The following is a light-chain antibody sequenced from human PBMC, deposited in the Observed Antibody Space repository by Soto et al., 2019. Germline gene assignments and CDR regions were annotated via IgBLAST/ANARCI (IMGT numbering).Light chain of an antibody. J-gene: IGKJ1*01. CDR1: QSVSGN. CDR3: QQYTNSPPWT. CDR2: GAS. Sequence: EIVMTQSPATLSVSPGERATLSCRASQSVSGNLAWYQQKPGQAPRLPTYGASTRATGIPARFSGSGSGTEFTLTISSLQSEDFAVYYCQQYTNSPPWTFGQWTKLEIK. V-gene: IGKV3-15*01.